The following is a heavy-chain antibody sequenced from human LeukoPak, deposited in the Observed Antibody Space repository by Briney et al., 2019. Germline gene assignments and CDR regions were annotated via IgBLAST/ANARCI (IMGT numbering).Heavy chain of an antibody. CDR1: GYTFTSYA. CDR3: ARDGGSRSYSHY. CDR2: INAGNGNT. Sequence: ASVKVSCKTSGYTFTSYAMHWVRQAPGQRLEWMGWINAGNGNTKYSQKFQGRVTITRDTSASTAYMELSSLRSEDTAVYYCARDGGSRSYSHYWGQGTLVTVSS. V-gene: IGHV1-3*01. D-gene: IGHD2-15*01. J-gene: IGHJ4*02.